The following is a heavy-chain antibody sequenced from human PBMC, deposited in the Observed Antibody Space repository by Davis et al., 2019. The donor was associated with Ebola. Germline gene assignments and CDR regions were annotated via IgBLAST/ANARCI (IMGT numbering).Heavy chain of an antibody. V-gene: IGHV3-21*04. CDR1: GFTFSTYS. CDR3: AIATRDTAMVFYYYYGMDV. Sequence: GGSLRLSCAASGFTFSTYSMSWVRQAPGKGLEWVSSISSDSDYIYYADSVKGRFTISRDNSKNTLYLQMNSLRAEDTAVYYCAIATRDTAMVFYYYYGMDVWGKGTTVTVSS. J-gene: IGHJ6*04. D-gene: IGHD5-18*01. CDR2: ISSDSDYI.